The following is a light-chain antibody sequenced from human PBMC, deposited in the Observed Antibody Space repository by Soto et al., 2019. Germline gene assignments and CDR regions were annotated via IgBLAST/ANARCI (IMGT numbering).Light chain of an antibody. CDR2: SAS. CDR3: QLFDDSLFT. J-gene: IGKJ3*01. Sequence: IVLTQSPGILSLSPGERATLSCRASQKVSNNYLAWYQQRPGQVPRLLIFSASTWATGIPDRFSGSGSGTDFTLTISRLEPDDFAVYYCQLFDDSLFTFGPGTKVDV. CDR1: QKVSNNY. V-gene: IGKV3-20*01.